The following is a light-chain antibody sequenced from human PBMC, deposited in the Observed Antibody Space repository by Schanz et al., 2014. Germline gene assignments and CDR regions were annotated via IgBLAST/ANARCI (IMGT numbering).Light chain of an antibody. CDR1: QSVHRNY. J-gene: IGKJ1*01. CDR2: GTS. CDR3: QHYGSSLWT. Sequence: PGERATLSCRASQSVHRNYLAWHQQKPGQAPRLLIYGTSIRATGIPDRFSVSGSGTDFTLTISRLEPEDFAVYYCQHYGSSLWTFGQGTKVEIK. V-gene: IGKV3-20*01.